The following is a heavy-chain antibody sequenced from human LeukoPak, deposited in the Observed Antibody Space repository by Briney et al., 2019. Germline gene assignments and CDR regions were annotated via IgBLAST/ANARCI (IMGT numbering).Heavy chain of an antibody. CDR2: IVVGSGNT. J-gene: IGHJ4*02. Sequence: SVKVSCKASGLTFTSSAVQWVRQARGQRLEWIGWIVVGSGNTNYAQKFQERVTITRDMSTSTAYMELSSLRSEDTAVYYCAADGNSGSYPLDYWGQGTLVTVSS. D-gene: IGHD1-26*01. CDR3: AADGNSGSYPLDY. CDR1: GLTFTSSA. V-gene: IGHV1-58*01.